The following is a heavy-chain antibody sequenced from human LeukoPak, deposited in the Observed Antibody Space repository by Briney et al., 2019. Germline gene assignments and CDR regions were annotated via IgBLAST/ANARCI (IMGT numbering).Heavy chain of an antibody. CDR1: GGSISSYY. D-gene: IGHD3-3*01. CDR3: ARGRSDFWSGYYRFDY. Sequence: PSETLSLTCTVSGGSISSYYWSWIRQPPGKGREWIGYIYYSGSTNYNPSLKSRVTISVDTSKNQFSLKLSSVTAADTAVYYCARGRSDFWSGYYRFDYWGQGTLVTVSS. J-gene: IGHJ4*02. V-gene: IGHV4-59*01. CDR2: IYYSGST.